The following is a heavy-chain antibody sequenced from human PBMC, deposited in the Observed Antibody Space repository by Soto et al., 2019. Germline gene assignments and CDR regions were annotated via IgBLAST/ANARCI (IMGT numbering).Heavy chain of an antibody. CDR3: ARGGLLDY. V-gene: IGHV3-48*01. CDR1: GFTFITNS. Sequence: EVQVVESGGGLVQPGGSLRLSCAASGFTFITNSMTGFRQAPGKGLEWLSYITGSSSAIYYADSVKGRFTISRDNAKNSLYLQMNSLRAEDTAVYYCARGGLLDYWGQGTLVTVSS. CDR2: ITGSSSAI. D-gene: IGHD5-12*01. J-gene: IGHJ4*02.